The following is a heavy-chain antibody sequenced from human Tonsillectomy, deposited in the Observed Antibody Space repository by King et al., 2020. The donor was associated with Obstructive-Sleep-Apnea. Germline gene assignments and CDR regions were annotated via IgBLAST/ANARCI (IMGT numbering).Heavy chain of an antibody. D-gene: IGHD1-7*01. Sequence: QVQLQQWGAGLLKPSETLSLTCAVYGGSFSAYYWTWRWLRQPPGKGLEWIGEVNHSGVTNYNPSLKSRVSISIDTSKNPFSLKLSSVTAADTAMYYCATFSELLYWGQGTLVTVSS. CDR3: ATFSELLY. V-gene: IGHV4-34*01. CDR1: GGSFSAYY. J-gene: IGHJ4*02. CDR2: VNHSGVT.